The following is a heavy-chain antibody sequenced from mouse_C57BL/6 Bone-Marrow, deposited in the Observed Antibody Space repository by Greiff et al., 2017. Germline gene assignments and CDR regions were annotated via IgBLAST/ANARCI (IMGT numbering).Heavy chain of an antibody. Sequence: KLVESEGGLVQPGSSMKLSCTASGFTFSDYYMAWVRQVPEKGLEWVANINYDGSSTYYLDSLKSRFIISRDNAKNILYLQMSSLKSEDTATYYCARAYYGSSSSYWYFDVWGTGTTVTVSS. V-gene: IGHV5-16*01. CDR1: GFTFSDYY. J-gene: IGHJ1*03. D-gene: IGHD1-1*01. CDR3: ARAYYGSSSSYWYFDV. CDR2: INYDGSST.